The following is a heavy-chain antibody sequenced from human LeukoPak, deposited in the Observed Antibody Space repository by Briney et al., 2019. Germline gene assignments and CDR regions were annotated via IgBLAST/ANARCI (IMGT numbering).Heavy chain of an antibody. D-gene: IGHD3-9*01. CDR1: GYTFTGYY. CDR2: INPNSGGT. V-gene: IGHV1-2*02. J-gene: IGHJ4*02. Sequence: ASVKVSCKASGYTFTGYYMHWVRQAPGQGLEWMGWINPNSGGTSYAQKFQGRVTMTRDTSISTAYMELSRLRSDDTAVYYCARDYDILTGYFDYWGQGTLVAVSS. CDR3: ARDYDILTGYFDY.